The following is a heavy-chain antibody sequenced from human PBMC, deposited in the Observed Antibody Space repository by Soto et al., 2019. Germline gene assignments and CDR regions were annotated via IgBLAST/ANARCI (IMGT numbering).Heavy chain of an antibody. V-gene: IGHV1-69*13. Sequence: ASVKVSCKASGGTFSSYAISWVRQAPGQGLEWMGGIIPIFGTANYAQKFQGRVTITADESTSTAYMELSSLRSEDTAVYYCAREDSRGGYSYGYALDYWGQGTLVTVSS. CDR1: GGTFSSYA. CDR2: IIPIFGTA. CDR3: AREDSRGGYSYGYALDY. J-gene: IGHJ4*02. D-gene: IGHD5-18*01.